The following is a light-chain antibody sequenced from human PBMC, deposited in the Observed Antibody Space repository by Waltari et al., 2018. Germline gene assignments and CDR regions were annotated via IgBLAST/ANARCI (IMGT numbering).Light chain of an antibody. J-gene: IGKJ1*01. CDR3: QQYDNWPRT. V-gene: IGKV3-15*01. CDR2: GAS. CDR1: QSVTNN. Sequence: ELVMTQSPATLSVSPGERATLSCRVTQSVTNNLAWYQQRPGHPPRLLIYGASTMATCIPVRFCGSGSETEFTLTISSLQSEDFAVYYCQQYDNWPRTFGQGTKVEIK.